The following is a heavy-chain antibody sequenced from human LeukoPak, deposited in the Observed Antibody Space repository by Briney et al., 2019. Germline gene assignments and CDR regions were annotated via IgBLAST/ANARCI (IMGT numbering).Heavy chain of an antibody. CDR2: ISSSSSYI. J-gene: IGHJ3*02. D-gene: IGHD3-9*01. V-gene: IGHV3-21*01. CDR3: ARAGNPGVLRYFDWLSDDAFDI. Sequence: GGSLRLSCAASGFTFSSYSMNWIRQAPGKGLEWVSSISSSSSYIYYADSVKGRFTISRDNAKNSLYLQMNSLRAEDTAVYYCARAGNPGVLRYFDWLSDDAFDIWGQGTMVTVSS. CDR1: GFTFSSYS.